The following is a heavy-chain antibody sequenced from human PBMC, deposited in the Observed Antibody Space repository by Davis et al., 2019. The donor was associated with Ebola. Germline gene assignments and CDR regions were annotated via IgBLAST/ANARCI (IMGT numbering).Heavy chain of an antibody. J-gene: IGHJ5*02. D-gene: IGHD5-18*01. V-gene: IGHV3-7*03. Sequence: GESLKISCAASGFTFSSYWMSWVRQAPGKGLEWVANIKQDGSEKYYVDSVKGRFTISRDNAKNSLYLQMNSLKTEDTALYYCTRAHVDTAMAYNWFDPWGQGTLVTVSS. CDR2: IKQDGSEK. CDR3: TRAHVDTAMAYNWFDP. CDR1: GFTFSSYW.